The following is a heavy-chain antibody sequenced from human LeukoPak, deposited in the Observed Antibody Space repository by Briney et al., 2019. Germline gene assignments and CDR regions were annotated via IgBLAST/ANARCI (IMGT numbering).Heavy chain of an antibody. CDR1: GGSISNYY. CDR3: ATSVGPYGSKNGFDV. D-gene: IGHD6-19*01. CDR2: IYYTGNT. V-gene: IGHV4-59*08. J-gene: IGHJ3*01. Sequence: SETLSLTCTVPGGSISNYYRTWIRQPPGKELEWIGNIYYTGNTNYNPSLKSRLSMSVDTSRNHFSLTLTSVTVADTALYYCATSVGPYGSKNGFDVWGPGTMVTVSS.